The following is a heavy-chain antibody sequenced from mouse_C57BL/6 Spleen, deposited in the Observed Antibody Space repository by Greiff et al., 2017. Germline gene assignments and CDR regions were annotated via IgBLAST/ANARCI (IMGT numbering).Heavy chain of an antibody. V-gene: IGHV6-3*01. D-gene: IGHD2-4*01. CDR3: TGIYYDYDGAAMDY. J-gene: IGHJ4*01. CDR2: ISLKSDNYAT. CDR1: GFTFSNYW. Sequence: EVKVEESGGGLVQPGGSMKLSCVASGFTFSNYWMTWVRQSPEKGLEWVAQISLKSDNYATPYAESVKVRFTISRDDYKSSVYLQMNNLRAADTGIYYCTGIYYDYDGAAMDYWGQGTSVTVSS.